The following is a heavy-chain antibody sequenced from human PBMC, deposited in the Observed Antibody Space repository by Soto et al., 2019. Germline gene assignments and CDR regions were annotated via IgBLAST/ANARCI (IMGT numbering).Heavy chain of an antibody. Sequence: GASVKVSCKASGYTFISFSISWVRQAPGQGLEWMGWINGYNGSTNYAQKLQGRVTMTTDTSTSTAYMELRSLRSDDTAVYYCARDRGYCSGGRCSSDWFDPWGQGTLVTVSS. D-gene: IGHD2-15*01. CDR3: ARDRGYCSGGRCSSDWFDP. V-gene: IGHV1-18*01. CDR2: INGYNGST. J-gene: IGHJ5*02. CDR1: GYTFISFS.